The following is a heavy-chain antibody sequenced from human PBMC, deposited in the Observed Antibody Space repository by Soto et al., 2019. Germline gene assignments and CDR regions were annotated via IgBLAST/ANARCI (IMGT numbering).Heavy chain of an antibody. V-gene: IGHV1-2*04. Sequence: QVQLVQSGAEVKKPGASVTVSCKASGYTFTAYYLHWVRQAPGQGLEWMGWINPNTGVTNYAQKFQGWVTMTRDTSISTVYMALRRLRSDDTAVYYCARDRDASMASYYYYGMDVWGQGTTVTVSS. CDR3: ARDRDASMASYYYYGMDV. D-gene: IGHD5-18*01. J-gene: IGHJ6*02. CDR1: GYTFTAYY. CDR2: INPNTGVT.